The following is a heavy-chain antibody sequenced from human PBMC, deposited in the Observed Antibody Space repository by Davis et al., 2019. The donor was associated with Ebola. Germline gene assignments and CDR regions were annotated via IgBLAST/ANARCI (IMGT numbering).Heavy chain of an antibody. CDR1: GYTFANYY. V-gene: IGHV1-46*03. CDR2: INPSAGST. CDR3: ARGLLWFGELHGYYGMDV. J-gene: IGHJ6*02. Sequence: AASVKVSCKASGYTFANYYMHWVRQAPGQGLEWMGKINPSAGSTSHAQKFQGRVTMTRDTSTSTVYVELSSLRSEDTAVYYCARGLLWFGELHGYYGMDVWGQGTTVTVFS. D-gene: IGHD3-10*01.